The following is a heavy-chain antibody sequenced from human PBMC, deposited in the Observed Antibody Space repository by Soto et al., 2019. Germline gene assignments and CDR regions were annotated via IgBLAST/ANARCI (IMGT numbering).Heavy chain of an antibody. J-gene: IGHJ4*02. Sequence: PGGSLRLSCVASGFTFSSYGMQWVRQAPGKGLEWVSVISNDGSKEHYADSVKGRFTISRDNSKNTLYLQMNSLRPEDTAVYFCAKDKVGRYSSGWNYFDFWGQGTLVTVSS. D-gene: IGHD6-19*01. CDR3: AKDKVGRYSSGWNYFDF. V-gene: IGHV3-30*18. CDR1: GFTFSSYG. CDR2: ISNDGSKE.